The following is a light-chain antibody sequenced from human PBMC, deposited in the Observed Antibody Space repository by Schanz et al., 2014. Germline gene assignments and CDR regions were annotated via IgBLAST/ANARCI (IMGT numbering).Light chain of an antibody. Sequence: QSALTQPPSASGSPGQSVTISCTGTSSDVGYNHVSWFQQHPGKAPKLIIYEVSKRPSGVPDRFSGSKSGNTASLTVSGLQAEDEADYYCCSYAGTYSVVFGGGTKLTVL. V-gene: IGLV2-8*01. J-gene: IGLJ2*01. CDR2: EVS. CDR3: CSYAGTYSVV. CDR1: SSDVGYNH.